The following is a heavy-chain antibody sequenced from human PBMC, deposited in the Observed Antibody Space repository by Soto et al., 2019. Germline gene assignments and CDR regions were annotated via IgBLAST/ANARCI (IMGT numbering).Heavy chain of an antibody. Sequence: GGSLRLSCAASGFTFSSYGMHWVRQAPGKGLEWVAVISYDGSNKYYADSVKGRFTISRDNSKNTLYLQMNRLRAEDTAVYYCAKDLAYYYDSSGYGMDVWGQGTTVTVSS. V-gene: IGHV3-30*18. CDR2: ISYDGSNK. D-gene: IGHD3-22*01. J-gene: IGHJ6*02. CDR3: AKDLAYYYDSSGYGMDV. CDR1: GFTFSSYG.